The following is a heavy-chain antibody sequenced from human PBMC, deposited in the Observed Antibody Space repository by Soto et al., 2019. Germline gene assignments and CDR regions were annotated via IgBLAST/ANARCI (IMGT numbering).Heavy chain of an antibody. Sequence: QVQLVQSGAEVKKPGASVKVSCKTSGYTFSSYSISWVRRAPGQGLEWMGWISGYNGNTNYAQKFQGRVTMTTDTSTSTAYMELRSLTSDDTAVYYCARGMGLAADFDYWGQGTLVTVSS. CDR2: ISGYNGNT. D-gene: IGHD3-9*01. CDR3: ARGMGLAADFDY. CDR1: GYTFSSYS. V-gene: IGHV1-18*01. J-gene: IGHJ4*02.